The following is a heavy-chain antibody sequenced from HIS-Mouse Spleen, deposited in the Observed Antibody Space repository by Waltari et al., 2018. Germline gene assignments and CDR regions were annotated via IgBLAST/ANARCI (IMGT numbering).Heavy chain of an antibody. CDR1: GGSISSSSYY. CDR3: AREIPYSSSWYDWYFDL. J-gene: IGHJ2*01. V-gene: IGHV4-39*07. Sequence: QLQLQESGPGLVKPSETLSLTCTVSGGSISSSSYYWGWIRQPPGKGLEWIGSIYYSGSTDYHPSLKSRVTISVEPSKNQFSLKMSSVTAADTAVYYCAREIPYSSSWYDWYFDLWGRGTLVTVSS. D-gene: IGHD6-13*01. CDR2: IYYSGST.